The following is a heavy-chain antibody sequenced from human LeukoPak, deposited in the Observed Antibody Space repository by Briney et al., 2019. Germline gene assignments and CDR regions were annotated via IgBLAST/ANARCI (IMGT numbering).Heavy chain of an antibody. CDR3: ARRGYDSNGYYYGNAFDF. D-gene: IGHD3-22*01. CDR1: GYTFSGFY. Sequence: ASVKVSCKASGYTFSGFYIHWVRQAPGQGLEWMGWINPHSGSTNYAQKFQGRVTITRDNSITTAYMQLSSLRSDDTAVYYCARRGYDSNGYYYGNAFDFWGQGTMVTVSS. V-gene: IGHV1-2*02. CDR2: INPHSGST. J-gene: IGHJ3*01.